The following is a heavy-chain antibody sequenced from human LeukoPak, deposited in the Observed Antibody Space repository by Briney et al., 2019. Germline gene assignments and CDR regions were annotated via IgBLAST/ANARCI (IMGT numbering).Heavy chain of an antibody. Sequence: GGSLRLSCAASGFTFSSYGMHWVRQAPGKGLEWVAVISYDGSNKYYADSVKGRFTVSRDNSKNTLYLQMNSLRAEDTAVYYCAKDSCGYGDYVGYWGQGTLVTVSS. CDR1: GFTFSSYG. CDR2: ISYDGSNK. V-gene: IGHV3-30*18. CDR3: AKDSCGYGDYVGY. D-gene: IGHD6-25*01. J-gene: IGHJ4*02.